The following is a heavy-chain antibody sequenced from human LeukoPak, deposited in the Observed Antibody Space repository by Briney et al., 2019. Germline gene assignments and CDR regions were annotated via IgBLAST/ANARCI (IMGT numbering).Heavy chain of an antibody. Sequence: GGSLRLSCAASGVTFSSYWMSWVRLAPGKGLEWVANIKGDGSEKWYADSVKGRFTISRDNAQNSVHLQMNSLRAEDTAVYHCARDEYRSRWLHPWGQGTLVTVTS. V-gene: IGHV3-7*01. J-gene: IGHJ5*02. CDR2: IKGDGSEK. CDR1: GVTFSSYW. D-gene: IGHD5-24*01. CDR3: ARDEYRSRWLHP.